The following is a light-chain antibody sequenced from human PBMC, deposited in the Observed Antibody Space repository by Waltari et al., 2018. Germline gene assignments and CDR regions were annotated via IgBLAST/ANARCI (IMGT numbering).Light chain of an antibody. Sequence: QSVLTQPPSASGTPGQTVTISCSGRSSNIGSNTVNWYQQLPGTAPKLLIYSNIQRPSGGPDRSSGSKSGTSASRAISGLQSEDEGDYYCAAWDDSLNGLYVFGTGTKVTVL. CDR1: SSNIGSNT. V-gene: IGLV1-44*01. CDR3: AAWDDSLNGLYV. CDR2: SNI. J-gene: IGLJ1*01.